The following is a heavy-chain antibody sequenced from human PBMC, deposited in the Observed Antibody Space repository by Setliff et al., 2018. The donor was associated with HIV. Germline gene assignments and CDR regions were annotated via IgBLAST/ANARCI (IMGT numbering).Heavy chain of an antibody. Sequence: GESLKISCAASGFTFSDYWMHWVRLVPGKGLVWVSRINRDGSTIKYEDSVKGRFTISRDNAKNTLYLQMNSLRAEDTAFYYCARRDGLSGSSSLKVGGFDIWAMGQWSPSPQ. CDR2: INRDGSTI. CDR3: ARRDGLSGSSSLKVGGFDI. CDR1: GFTFSDYW. V-gene: IGHV3-74*03. D-gene: IGHD1-26*01. J-gene: IGHJ3*02.